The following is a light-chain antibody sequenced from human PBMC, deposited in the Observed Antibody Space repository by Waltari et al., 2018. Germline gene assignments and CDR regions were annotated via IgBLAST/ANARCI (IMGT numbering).Light chain of an antibody. Sequence: DIQLTQSPSFLSASVGDRVTITCRASQGISTSLAWYQQKSGKAPKLLIYVASTLQSGGPSRFSGSGSGTEFSLTISALQPEDFATYYCQQLYSYPLTFGGGTKVEI. J-gene: IGKJ4*01. CDR3: QQLYSYPLT. CDR1: QGISTS. CDR2: VAS. V-gene: IGKV1-9*01.